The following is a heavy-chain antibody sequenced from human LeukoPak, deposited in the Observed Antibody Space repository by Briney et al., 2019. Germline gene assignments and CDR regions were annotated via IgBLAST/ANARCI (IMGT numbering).Heavy chain of an antibody. CDR1: GFTFSSYG. CDR2: ISYDGSNK. CDR3: AKDLDFRRGYSYEIDY. V-gene: IGHV3-30*18. J-gene: IGHJ4*02. Sequence: GGSLRLSCAASGFTFSSYGMHWVRQAPGKGLEWVAVISYDGSNKYYADSVKGRFTISRDNSKNTLYLQMNSLRAEDTAVYYCAKDLDFRRGYSYEIDYWGQGTLVTVSS. D-gene: IGHD5-18*01.